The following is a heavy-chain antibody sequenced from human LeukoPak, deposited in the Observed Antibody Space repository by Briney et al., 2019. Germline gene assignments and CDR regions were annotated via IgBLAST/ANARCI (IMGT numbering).Heavy chain of an antibody. Sequence: PSETLSLTCAVYGGSFSGYYWSWIRQPPGKGLEWIGEINHSGSTNYNPSLKSRVTISVDTSKNQFSLKLSSVTAADTAVYYCARVRHEGWQRLGRPHAFDIWGQGTMVTVSS. CDR1: GGSFSGYY. J-gene: IGHJ3*02. CDR3: ARVRHEGWQRLGRPHAFDI. D-gene: IGHD6-19*01. V-gene: IGHV4-34*01. CDR2: INHSGST.